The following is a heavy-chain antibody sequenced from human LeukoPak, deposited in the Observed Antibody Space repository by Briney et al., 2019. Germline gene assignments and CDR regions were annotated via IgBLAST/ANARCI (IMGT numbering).Heavy chain of an antibody. CDR3: ARGRNIEMTTMSGGSDY. V-gene: IGHV1-2*02. CDR2: LNPNSGDT. D-gene: IGHD5-24*01. J-gene: IGHJ4*02. Sequence: ASVKVSCKASGYTFTDYYMHWVLQAPGQGLEWMGWLNPNSGDTNYAQKFQGRVSMTRDTSISTAYMDLSDLRSDDTAVYYCARGRNIEMTTMSGGSDYWGQGTLVTVSS. CDR1: GYTFTDYY.